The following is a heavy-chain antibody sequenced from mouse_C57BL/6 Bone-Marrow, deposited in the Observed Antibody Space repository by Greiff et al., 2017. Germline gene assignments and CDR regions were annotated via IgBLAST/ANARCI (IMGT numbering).Heavy chain of an antibody. D-gene: IGHD1-1*01. CDR3: AREIYYYGSSFLY. V-gene: IGHV1-54*01. Sequence: VQVVESGAELVRPGTSVKVSCKASGYAFTNYLIEWVKQRPGQGLEWIGVINPGSGGTNYNEKFKGKATLTADKSSSTAYMQLSSLTSEDSAVYFCAREIYYYGSSFLYWGQGTLVTVSA. CDR1: GYAFTNYL. CDR2: INPGSGGT. J-gene: IGHJ3*01.